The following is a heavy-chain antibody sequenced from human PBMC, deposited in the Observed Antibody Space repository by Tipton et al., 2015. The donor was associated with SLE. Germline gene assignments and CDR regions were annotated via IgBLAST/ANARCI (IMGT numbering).Heavy chain of an antibody. V-gene: IGHV4-59*12. CDR1: GVSISSSY. Sequence: GLVKPSETLSLTCTVSGVSISSSYWSWIRQSPEKGLEWIGYIYYSGSTKYNPSLKSRVTMSVDTSKTQFSLKLTSVTAADTAIYYCARGGYTYGHTLFDYWGQGTLVTVSS. J-gene: IGHJ4*02. D-gene: IGHD5-18*01. CDR3: ARGGYTYGHTLFDY. CDR2: IYYSGST.